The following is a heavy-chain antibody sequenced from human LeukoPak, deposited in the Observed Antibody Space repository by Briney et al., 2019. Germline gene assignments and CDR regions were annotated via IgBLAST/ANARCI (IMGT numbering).Heavy chain of an antibody. D-gene: IGHD3-3*01. V-gene: IGHV3-7*01. CDR3: ARDTSFTIFGAITRGYFDY. J-gene: IGHJ4*02. CDR1: GFTFSSYW. Sequence: PGGSLRLSCAASGFTFSSYWMTWVRQAPGKGLECVGNIKQDGSEKYYVDSVKGRFTISRDNAKNSLYLQMNSLRAEDTAVYYCARDTSFTIFGAITRGYFDYWGQGTLVTVSS. CDR2: IKQDGSEK.